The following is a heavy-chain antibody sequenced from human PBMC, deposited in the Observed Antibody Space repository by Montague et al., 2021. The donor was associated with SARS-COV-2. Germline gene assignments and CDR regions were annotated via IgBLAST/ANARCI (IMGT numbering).Heavy chain of an antibody. CDR1: GFPFSSYA. J-gene: IGHJ3*02. CDR2: ISYDGSNK. CDR3: ARDGLVVVAANAFDI. Sequence: SRRLSCAASGFPFSSYAMHWFRQAPGKGLGWVAVISYDGSNKYYADSVKGRFTISRDNSKNTPYLQMNSLRAEDTAVYYCARDGLVVVAANAFDIWGQGTMVTVSS. D-gene: IGHD2-15*01. V-gene: IGHV3-30-3*01.